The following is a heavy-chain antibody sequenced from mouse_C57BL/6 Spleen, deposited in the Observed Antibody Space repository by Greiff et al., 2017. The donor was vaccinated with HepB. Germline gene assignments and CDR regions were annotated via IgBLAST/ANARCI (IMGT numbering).Heavy chain of an antibody. CDR1: GYAFSSSW. D-gene: IGHD2-2*01. CDR3: ARSGYPYAMDY. V-gene: IGHV1-82*01. Sequence: QVQLKQSGPELVKPGASVKISCKASGYAFSSSWMNWVKQRPGKGLEWIGRIYPGDGDTNYNGKFKGKATLTADKASSTAYMQLSSLTSEDSAVYFCARSGYPYAMDYWGQGTSVTVSS. J-gene: IGHJ4*01. CDR2: IYPGDGDT.